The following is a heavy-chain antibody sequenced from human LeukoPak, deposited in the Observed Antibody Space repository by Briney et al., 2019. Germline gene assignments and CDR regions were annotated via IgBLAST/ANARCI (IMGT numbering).Heavy chain of an antibody. CDR3: ARSRRGTFDY. V-gene: IGHV4-59*12. Sequence: PSETLSLTCTVSGGSISSYYWSWIRQPPGKGLEWIGSIYYSGSTYYNPSLKSRVTISVDTSKNQFSLKLSSVTAADTAVYYCARSRRGTFDYWGQGTLVTVSS. CDR2: IYYSGST. CDR1: GGSISSYY. J-gene: IGHJ4*02.